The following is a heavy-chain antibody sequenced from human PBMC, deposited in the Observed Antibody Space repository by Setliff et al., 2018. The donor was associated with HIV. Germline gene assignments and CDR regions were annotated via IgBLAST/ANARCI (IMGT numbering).Heavy chain of an antibody. J-gene: IGHJ3*02. V-gene: IGHV4-4*07. D-gene: IGHD2-15*01. CDR1: GGSISSYY. CDR3: ARVGLYCSGGSCYSSAFDI. Sequence: SETLSLTCTVSGGSISSYYWSWIRQPAGKGLEWIGRIYSSGSTNYSPSLKSRVTMSVDTSKNQFSLRLSSVTAADTAVYYCARVGLYCSGGSCYSSAFDIWGQGTMVTVSS. CDR2: IYSSGST.